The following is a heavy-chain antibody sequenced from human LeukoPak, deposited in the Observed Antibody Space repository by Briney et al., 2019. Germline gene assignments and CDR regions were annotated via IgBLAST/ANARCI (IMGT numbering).Heavy chain of an antibody. D-gene: IGHD1-26*01. CDR1: GYTFTSYD. Sequence: ASVKVSCKASGYTFTSYDINWVRQATGQGLEWMGWMNPNSGNTGYAQKFQGRVTMTTDTSTSTAYMELRSLRSDDTAVYYCARMILSGSYGRKAFLFDYWGQGTLVTVSS. V-gene: IGHV1-8*02. CDR3: ARMILSGSYGRKAFLFDY. CDR2: MNPNSGNT. J-gene: IGHJ4*02.